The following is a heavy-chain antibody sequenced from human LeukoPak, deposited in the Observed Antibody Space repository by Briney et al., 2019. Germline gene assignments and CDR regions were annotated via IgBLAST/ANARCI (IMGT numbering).Heavy chain of an antibody. V-gene: IGHV1-2*02. D-gene: IGHD2-2*02. CDR1: GYTFTGYY. Sequence: ASVKVSCKASGYTFTGYYMHWVRQAPGQGLEWMGWINPNSGGTNYAQKFQGRVTMTRDTSISAAYMELSSLRSEDTAVYYCARYRLCSSTSCYNYYYGMDVWGQGTTVTVSS. J-gene: IGHJ6*02. CDR3: ARYRLCSSTSCYNYYYGMDV. CDR2: INPNSGGT.